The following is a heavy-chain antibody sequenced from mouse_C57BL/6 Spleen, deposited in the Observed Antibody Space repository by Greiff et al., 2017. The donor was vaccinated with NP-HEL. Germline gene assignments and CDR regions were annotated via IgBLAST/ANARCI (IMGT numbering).Heavy chain of an antibody. J-gene: IGHJ2*01. CDR1: GYAFSSSW. CDR3: ARGYYGSSYFDY. D-gene: IGHD1-1*01. V-gene: IGHV1-82*01. CDR2: IYPGDGDT. Sequence: LQESGPELVKPGASVKISCKASGYAFSSSWMNWVKQRPGKGLEWIGRIYPGDGDTNYNGKFKGKATLTADKSSSTAYMQLSSLTSEDSAVYFCARGYYGSSYFDYWGQGTTLTVSS.